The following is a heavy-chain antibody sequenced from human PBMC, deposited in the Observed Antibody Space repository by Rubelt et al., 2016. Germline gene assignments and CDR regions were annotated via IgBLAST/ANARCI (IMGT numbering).Heavy chain of an antibody. CDR3: AILSGAFDY. V-gene: IGHV3-30*03. J-gene: IGHJ4*02. CDR2: ISYDGSNK. Sequence: KGLEWVAVISYDGSNKYYADSVKGRFTISRGNSKNTLYLQMNSLRAEDTAVYYCAILSGAFDYWGQGTLVTVSS. D-gene: IGHD3-10*01.